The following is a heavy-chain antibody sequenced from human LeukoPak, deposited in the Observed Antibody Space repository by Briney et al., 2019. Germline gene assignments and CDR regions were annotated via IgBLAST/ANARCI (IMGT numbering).Heavy chain of an antibody. D-gene: IGHD3-22*01. CDR2: ISYDGSNK. Sequence: GGSLRLSCAASGFTFSSYAMHWVRQAPGKGLEWVAVISYDGSNKYYADSVKGRFTISRDNSKNTLYLQMNSLRAEDTAVYYCAKAPLYYYDSSGSFDYWGQGTLVTVSS. V-gene: IGHV3-30*04. J-gene: IGHJ4*02. CDR3: AKAPLYYYDSSGSFDY. CDR1: GFTFSSYA.